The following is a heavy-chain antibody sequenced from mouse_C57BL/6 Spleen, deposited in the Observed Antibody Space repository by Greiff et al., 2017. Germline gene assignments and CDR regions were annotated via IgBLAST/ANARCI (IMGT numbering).Heavy chain of an antibody. Sequence: QVQLKQPGAELVRPGSSVKLSCKASGYTFTSYWMHWVQQRPIQGLEWIGNIDPSDSETHYNQKVKDKATLTVDKSSSAAYMQLSRLTSEDSAVYYCARDWYFDVWGTGTTVTVSS. CDR3: ARDWYFDV. V-gene: IGHV1-52*01. J-gene: IGHJ1*03. CDR2: IDPSDSET. CDR1: GYTFTSYW.